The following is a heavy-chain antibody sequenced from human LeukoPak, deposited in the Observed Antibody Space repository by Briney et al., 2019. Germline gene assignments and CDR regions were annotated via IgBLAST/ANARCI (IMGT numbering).Heavy chain of an antibody. CDR2: ISHDGSNK. D-gene: IGHD2-2*01. CDR1: GFTFSSYA. Sequence: GGSLRLSCAASGFTFSSYAMHWVRQAPGKGLEWVAVISHDGSNKYYADSVKGRFTISRDNSKNTLYLQMNSLRAEDTAVYYCARGVGSTSNNWFDPWGQGTLVTVSS. J-gene: IGHJ5*02. V-gene: IGHV3-30*01. CDR3: ARGVGSTSNNWFDP.